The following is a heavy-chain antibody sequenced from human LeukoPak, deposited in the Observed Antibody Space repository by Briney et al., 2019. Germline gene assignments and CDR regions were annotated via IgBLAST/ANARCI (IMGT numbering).Heavy chain of an antibody. V-gene: IGHV3-23*01. CDR3: AKGEQQLANNDAFDI. CDR1: GFTFRNYV. Sequence: GGSLGLSCAASGFTFRNYVIHWVRQAPGKGLEWVSAISGSGGSTYYADSVKGRFTISRDNSKNTLYLQMNSLRAEDTAVYYCAKGEQQLANNDAFDIWGQGTMVIVSS. D-gene: IGHD6-13*01. J-gene: IGHJ3*02. CDR2: ISGSGGST.